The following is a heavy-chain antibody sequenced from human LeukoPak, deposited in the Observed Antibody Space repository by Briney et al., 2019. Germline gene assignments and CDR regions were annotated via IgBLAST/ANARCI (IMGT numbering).Heavy chain of an antibody. V-gene: IGHV4-34*01. D-gene: IGHD3-16*01. J-gene: IGHJ3*02. CDR3: ARGLVWRFLLDSRRDSFDI. Sequence: PSETPSLTCAVSGGSFSDYQWNWIRQSPGKGLEWLGEISHSGTTTYNPSLKSRVTISVDTSKNQFSLRLRSVTAADTAVYYCARGLVWRFLLDSRRDSFDIWGQGTTITVSS. CDR1: GGSFSDYQ. CDR2: ISHSGTT.